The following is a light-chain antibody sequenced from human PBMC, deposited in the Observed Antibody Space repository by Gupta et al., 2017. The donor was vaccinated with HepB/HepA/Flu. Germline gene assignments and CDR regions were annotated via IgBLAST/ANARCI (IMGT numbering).Light chain of an antibody. Sequence: VMTQPPATLSVSPGERATLSCRASQSVSSNLAWYQQKPGQAPRLLIYGASTRATGIPARFGGSGSGTEFTLTISSLQSEDFAVYYCQQYNTWPRTFGQGTKVEIK. J-gene: IGKJ1*01. CDR3: QQYNTWPRT. V-gene: IGKV3-15*01. CDR1: QSVSSN. CDR2: GAS.